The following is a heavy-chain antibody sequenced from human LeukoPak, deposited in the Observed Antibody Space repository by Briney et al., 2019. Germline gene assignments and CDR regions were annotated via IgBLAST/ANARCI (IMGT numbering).Heavy chain of an antibody. D-gene: IGHD3-10*01. J-gene: IGHJ4*02. V-gene: IGHV3-21*04. CDR1: KFTFSDYS. CDR3: ARAYYYDSGSYYGHFDY. Sequence: TGGSLRLSCAASKFTFSDYSMSWVRQAPGKGLEWVSSISSIRNYIYYADSVKGRFTVSRDNAKNSLYLQMNSLRAEDTALYYCARAYYYDSGSYYGHFDYWGRGTLVTVSS. CDR2: ISSIRNYI.